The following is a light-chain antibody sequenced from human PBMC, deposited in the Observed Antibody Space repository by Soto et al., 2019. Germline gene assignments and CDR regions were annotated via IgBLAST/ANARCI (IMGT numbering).Light chain of an antibody. CDR1: SSDVGGYTY. J-gene: IGLJ1*01. CDR2: EVN. CDR3: SSYTSSSTLYV. Sequence: QSVLTQPASVSGSPRQSITISCTGASSDVGGYTYVSWYQQHPGKAPKLMIYEVNNRPSGVSNRFSGSKSGNTASLTISGLQAEDEADYYCSSYTSSSTLYVFVTGTKVTV. V-gene: IGLV2-14*01.